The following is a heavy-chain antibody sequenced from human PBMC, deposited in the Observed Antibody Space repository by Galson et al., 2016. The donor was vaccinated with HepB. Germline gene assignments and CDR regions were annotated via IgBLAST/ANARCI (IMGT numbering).Heavy chain of an antibody. CDR2: IATRSSLT. J-gene: IGHJ4*02. V-gene: IGHV3-23*03. CDR1: GFTFSSYA. D-gene: IGHD4-17*01. CDR3: ATGRDYAFDH. Sequence: SLRLSCAASGFTFSSYAMDWVRQAPGKGLEWVSFIATRSSLTSYADSVKGRFTISRDNSKNTLYLQMNSRSAEDTAIYYCATGRDYAFDHWGQGTLLTVSS.